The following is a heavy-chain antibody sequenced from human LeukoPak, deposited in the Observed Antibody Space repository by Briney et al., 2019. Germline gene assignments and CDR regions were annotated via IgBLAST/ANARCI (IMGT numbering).Heavy chain of an antibody. D-gene: IGHD4-17*01. V-gene: IGHV4-39*01. Sequence: SETLSLTCTVSGGSISSSSYYWGWIRQPPGKGLEWIGSIYYSGSAYYNLSLKSRVTISVDTSKNQFSLRMSSVTAADTAVYYCARGAGDYALTTLDYWGQGALVTVSS. CDR1: GGSISSSSYY. CDR3: ARGAGDYALTTLDY. CDR2: IYYSGSA. J-gene: IGHJ4*02.